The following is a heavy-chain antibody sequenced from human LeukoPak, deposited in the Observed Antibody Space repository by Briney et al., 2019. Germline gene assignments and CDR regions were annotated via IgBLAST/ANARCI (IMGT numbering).Heavy chain of an antibody. D-gene: IGHD1-26*01. CDR1: GFTLSSYE. V-gene: IGHV3-23*01. CDR2: IDYSGGSS. CDR3: AKRDSSGSYYRDLIYYYYMDV. J-gene: IGHJ6*03. Sequence: GGSLRLSCTVSGFTLSSYEMSWIRQAPGRGLEWVSSIDYSGGSSYYADSVKGRFTISRDDSKNTLYLQMNSLRAEDTAVYYCAKRDSSGSYYRDLIYYYYMDVWGKGTTVTISS.